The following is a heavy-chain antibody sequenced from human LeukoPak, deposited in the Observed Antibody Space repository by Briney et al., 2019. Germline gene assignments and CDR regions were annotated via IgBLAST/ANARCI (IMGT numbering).Heavy chain of an antibody. Sequence: SVKVSCKPSVGTFSSYTISWVRQAPGQGLEWMGRIIPILGIANYAQKFQGRVTITADKSTSTAYMELSSLRSEDTAVYYCAREGPYPSDYGDYVWFDPWGQGTLVTVSS. D-gene: IGHD4-17*01. V-gene: IGHV1-69*04. CDR1: VGTFSSYT. J-gene: IGHJ5*02. CDR2: IIPILGIA. CDR3: AREGPYPSDYGDYVWFDP.